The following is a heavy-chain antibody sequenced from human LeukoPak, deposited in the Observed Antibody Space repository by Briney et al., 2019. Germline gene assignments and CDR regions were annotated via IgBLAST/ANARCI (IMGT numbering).Heavy chain of an antibody. CDR2: VGPTGTQT. D-gene: IGHD6-19*01. CDR3: AKDRTAVAGFNWFDS. CDR1: GFTFSTYG. J-gene: IGHJ5*01. V-gene: IGHV3-23*01. Sequence: PGGTLRLSCAASGFTFSTYGMNWVRQAPGKGLEWVSGVGPTGTQTYYAESVKGRFTFSRDNSKNTVYLQMNSLRADDTAVYYCAKDRTAVAGFNWFDSWGQGTLVTVSS.